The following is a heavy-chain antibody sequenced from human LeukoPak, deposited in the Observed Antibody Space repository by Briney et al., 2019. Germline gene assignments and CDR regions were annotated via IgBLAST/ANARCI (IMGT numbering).Heavy chain of an antibody. Sequence: VKVSCKASGGTFSSYAISWVRQAPGQGLEWMGGIIPIFGTANYAQKFQGRVTITADESTSTAYMELSSLRSEDTAVYYCASPWEEGYCSGGSCYSFDYWAREPWSPSPQ. CDR1: GGTFSSYA. CDR2: IIPIFGTA. J-gene: IGHJ4*02. V-gene: IGHV1-69*01. CDR3: ASPWEEGYCSGGSCYSFDY. D-gene: IGHD2-15*01.